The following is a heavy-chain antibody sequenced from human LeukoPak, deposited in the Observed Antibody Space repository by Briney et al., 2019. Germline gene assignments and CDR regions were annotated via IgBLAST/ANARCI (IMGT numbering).Heavy chain of an antibody. CDR1: GYTFTNYD. Sequence: ASVKVSCKASGYTFTNYDVNWVRQATGQGLEWMGWISAYNGNTNYAQKLQGRVTMTTDTSTSTAYMELSSLRSDDTAVYYCARDRRGIAAAKDDYWGQGTLVTVSS. J-gene: IGHJ4*02. CDR3: ARDRRGIAAAKDDY. CDR2: ISAYNGNT. V-gene: IGHV1-18*01. D-gene: IGHD6-13*01.